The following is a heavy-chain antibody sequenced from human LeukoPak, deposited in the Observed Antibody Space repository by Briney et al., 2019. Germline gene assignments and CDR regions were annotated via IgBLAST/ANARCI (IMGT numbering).Heavy chain of an antibody. Sequence: GRSLRLSCAGSGFTFRSYAMHWVRQAPGKGLEWVAVISFDEKNKYYADSVKGRFTISRDNSKNTLYLQMNSLRAEDTAVYYCARELMVRGITESYYYYYYMDVWGQGTTVTVTS. CDR1: GFTFRSYA. D-gene: IGHD3-10*01. V-gene: IGHV3-30*04. CDR2: ISFDEKNK. J-gene: IGHJ6*02. CDR3: ARELMVRGITESYYYYYYMDV.